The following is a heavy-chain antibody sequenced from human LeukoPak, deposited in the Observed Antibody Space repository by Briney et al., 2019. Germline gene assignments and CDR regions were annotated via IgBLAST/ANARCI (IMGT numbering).Heavy chain of an antibody. J-gene: IGHJ6*02. V-gene: IGHV6-1*01. D-gene: IGHD2-15*01. CDR3: ARTRYCSGGSCYYGMDV. CDR2: RYYRSKWYD. CDR1: GDSVSSNSAA. Sequence: SQTLSLTCAISGDSVSSNSAAWIWIRQSPSRGLEWLGRRYYRSKWYDDYAVSVKSRITINPDTSKNQFSLQLNSVTPEDTAVYYCARTRYCSGGSCYYGMDVWGQGTTVAVSS.